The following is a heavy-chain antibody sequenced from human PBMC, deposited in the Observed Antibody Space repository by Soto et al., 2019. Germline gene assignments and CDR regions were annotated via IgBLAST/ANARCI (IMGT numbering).Heavy chain of an antibody. Sequence: GGSLRLSCAASGFTFSSYWMSWVRQAPGKGLEWVANIKQDGSEKYYVDSVKGRFTISRDNAKNSLYLQMNSLRAEDTAVYYCAREPMTSYFIRWFDPWGQGTLVTVSS. V-gene: IGHV3-7*01. D-gene: IGHD3-9*01. CDR1: GFTFSSYW. CDR3: AREPMTSYFIRWFDP. J-gene: IGHJ5*02. CDR2: IKQDGSEK.